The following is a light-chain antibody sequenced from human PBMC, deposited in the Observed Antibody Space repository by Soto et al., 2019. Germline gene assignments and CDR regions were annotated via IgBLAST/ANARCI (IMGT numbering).Light chain of an antibody. CDR3: QQYGNSLWT. J-gene: IGKJ1*01. V-gene: IGKV3-20*01. CDR2: GAS. CDR1: QSVRNNY. Sequence: IVFAQSPGTLSFSPGERATLSCRASQSVRNNYLAWYQQKPGQAPRLLIFGASSRATGIPDRFSGSGSGTDFTLTISRLEPEDFAVYYCQQYGNSLWTFGQGTKV.